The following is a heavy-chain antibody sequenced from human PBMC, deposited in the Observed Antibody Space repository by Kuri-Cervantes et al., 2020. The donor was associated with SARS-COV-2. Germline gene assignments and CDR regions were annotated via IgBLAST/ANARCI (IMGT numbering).Heavy chain of an antibody. J-gene: IGHJ6*03. CDR2: INHSGST. V-gene: IGHV4-34*01. Sequence: SQTLSLTCAVYVGSFSGYYWSWIRQPPGKGLEWIGEINHSGSTNSNPSLKSRVTISVDTSKNQFSLKLSSVTAADTAVYYCARDRTVTTLYYYYMDVWGKGTTVTVSS. CDR1: VGSFSGYY. D-gene: IGHD4-17*01. CDR3: ARDRTVTTLYYYYMDV.